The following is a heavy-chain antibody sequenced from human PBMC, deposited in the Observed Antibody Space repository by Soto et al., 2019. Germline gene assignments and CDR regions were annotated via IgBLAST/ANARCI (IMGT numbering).Heavy chain of an antibody. CDR2: FDPEDGET. V-gene: IGHV1-24*01. CDR1: GYTLTELS. CDR3: ATDDRGLISSIDAFDI. D-gene: IGHD6-13*01. J-gene: IGHJ3*02. Sequence: GASVKVSCKVSGYTLTELSMHWVRQAPGKGLEWMGGFDPEDGETIYAQKFQGRVTMTEDTSTDTAYMELSSLRSEDTAVYYCATDDRGLISSIDAFDIWGQGTMVTV.